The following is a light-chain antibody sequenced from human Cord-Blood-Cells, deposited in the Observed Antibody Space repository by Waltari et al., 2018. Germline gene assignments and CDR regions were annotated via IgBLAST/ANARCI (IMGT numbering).Light chain of an antibody. CDR3: QVWDSSSDHHYV. Sequence: SYVLTQPPSVSVAPGQTARITCGGNNIGSKSVHGYQQKPGQAPVLVIYYDSDRPSGIPERFSGSNSGNTATLTISRVEAGDEADYYCQVWDSSSDHHYVFGTGTKVTVL. V-gene: IGLV3-21*04. CDR1: NIGSKS. CDR2: YDS. J-gene: IGLJ1*01.